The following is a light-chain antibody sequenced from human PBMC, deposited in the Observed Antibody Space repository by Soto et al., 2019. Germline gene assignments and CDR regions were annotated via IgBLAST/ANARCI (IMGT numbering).Light chain of an antibody. Sequence: EIVLTQSPGTLFLSPGERATLSCRASQSVSDSYLAWYQQKPGQAPRLLIYASSRATGIPDRFSGSGSGTDFTLTISRLEPEDFAVYYCQHYGTSALFGPGTKVGIK. CDR3: QHYGTSAL. J-gene: IGKJ3*01. CDR1: QSVSDSY. CDR2: AS. V-gene: IGKV3-20*01.